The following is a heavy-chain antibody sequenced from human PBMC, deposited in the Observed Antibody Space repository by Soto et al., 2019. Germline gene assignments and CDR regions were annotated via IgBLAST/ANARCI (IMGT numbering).Heavy chain of an antibody. CDR1: GGSFSGYF. D-gene: IGHD1-1*01. Sequence: PSETLPLTCPVSGGSFSGYFWSWIRQPPGKGLEWLAEINHSGITNYNPSVESRVSMSVDTSKNQFSLRLYSVTAADTAVYYCVRGPYNYNSRYFDYWGQGTLVTVSS. CDR3: VRGPYNYNSRYFDY. CDR2: INHSGIT. J-gene: IGHJ4*02. V-gene: IGHV4-34*01.